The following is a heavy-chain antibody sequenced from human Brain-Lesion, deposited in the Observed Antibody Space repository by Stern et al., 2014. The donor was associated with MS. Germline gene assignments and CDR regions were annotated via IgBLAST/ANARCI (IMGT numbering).Heavy chain of an antibody. D-gene: IGHD1-26*01. Sequence: DQLVESGAEVKKPGASVKVSYKVSGYTLTELSMHWVRQAPRKGLEWMGGFDPEDGETIYAQKFQGRVTMTEDTSTDTAYMELSSLRSEDTAVYYCATLSPGAGGNYYRHFDYWGQGTLVTVSS. V-gene: IGHV1-24*01. CDR2: FDPEDGET. CDR3: ATLSPGAGGNYYRHFDY. CDR1: GYTLTELS. J-gene: IGHJ4*02.